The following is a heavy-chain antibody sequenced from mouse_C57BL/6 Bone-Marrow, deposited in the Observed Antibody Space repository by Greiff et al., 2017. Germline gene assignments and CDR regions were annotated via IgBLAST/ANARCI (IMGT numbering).Heavy chain of an antibody. V-gene: IGHV3-6*01. J-gene: IGHJ2*01. CDR1: GYSITSGYY. CDR3: AKGLGRGFDY. Sequence: ESGPGLVKPSQSLSLTCSVTGYSITSGYYWNWIRQFPGNKLEWMGYISYDGSNNYNPSLKNRISITRDTSKNQFFLKLNSVTTEDTATYYCAKGLGRGFDYWGQGTTLTVSS. CDR2: ISYDGSN. D-gene: IGHD4-1*01.